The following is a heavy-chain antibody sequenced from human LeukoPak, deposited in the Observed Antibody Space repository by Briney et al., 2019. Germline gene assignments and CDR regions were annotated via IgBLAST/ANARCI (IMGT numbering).Heavy chain of an antibody. CDR1: GYTLTELS. CDR3: ATESSGWYYFDY. CDR2: FDPEDGET. D-gene: IGHD6-19*01. J-gene: IGHJ4*02. V-gene: IGHV1-24*01. Sequence: ALVKVSCKVSGYTLTELSMHWVRQAPGKGLEWMGGFDPEDGETIYAQKFQGRVTMTEDTSTDTAYMELSSLRSEDTAVYYCATESSGWYYFDYWGQGTLVTVSS.